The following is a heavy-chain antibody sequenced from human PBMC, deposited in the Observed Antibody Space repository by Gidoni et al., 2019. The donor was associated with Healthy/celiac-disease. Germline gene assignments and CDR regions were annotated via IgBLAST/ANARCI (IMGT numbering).Heavy chain of an antibody. CDR3: ARGRRPSLVRSSAWFDP. D-gene: IGHD6-6*01. CDR1: GGSFSGYY. Sequence: QVQLQQWGAGLLTPSETLSLTCAVYGGSFSGYYWSWIRQPPGKGLEWIGEINHSGSTNYNPSLKSRVTISVDTSKNQFSLKLSSVTAADTAVYYCARGRRPSLVRSSAWFDPWGQGTLVTVSS. CDR2: INHSGST. J-gene: IGHJ5*02. V-gene: IGHV4-34*01.